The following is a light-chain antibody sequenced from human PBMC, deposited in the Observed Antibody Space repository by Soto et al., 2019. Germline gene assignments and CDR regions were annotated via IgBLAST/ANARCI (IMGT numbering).Light chain of an antibody. V-gene: IGKV3-15*01. CDR3: QQYTYWPRT. Sequence: VSXGERATLSCRASQSVGANLAWYQQKPGQAPRLLIYGASTXAAXXSPRFSGGGSGTEFTLTISSLQSEDFGVYYCQQYTYWPRTFGQGTKVGIK. CDR1: QSVGAN. CDR2: GAS. J-gene: IGKJ1*01.